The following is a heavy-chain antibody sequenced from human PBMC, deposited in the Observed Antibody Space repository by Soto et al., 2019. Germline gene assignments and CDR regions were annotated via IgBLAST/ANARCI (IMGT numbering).Heavy chain of an antibody. D-gene: IGHD3-22*01. CDR1: GFTFSSYA. CDR3: AKVLGDYYDSSGYYFAFDI. J-gene: IGHJ3*02. V-gene: IGHV3-23*01. CDR2: ISGSGGST. Sequence: GGSLRLSCAASGFTFSSYAMSWVRQAPGKGLEWVSAISGSGGSTYYADSVKGRFTISRDNSKNTLYLQMNSLRAEDTAVYYCAKVLGDYYDSSGYYFAFDIWCQGTMVTVSS.